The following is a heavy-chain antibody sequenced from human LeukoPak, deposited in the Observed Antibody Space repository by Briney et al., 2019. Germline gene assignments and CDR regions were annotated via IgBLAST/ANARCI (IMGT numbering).Heavy chain of an antibody. D-gene: IGHD3-16*01. J-gene: IGHJ4*02. CDR1: GGSISSYY. Sequence: SETLSLTCTVSGGSISSYYWSWIRQPPGKGLEWIWYIYYSGSTNYNPSLKSRVTISVDTSKNQFSLKLSSVTAADTAVYYCAARTLRRIDYWGQGTLVTVSS. V-gene: IGHV4-59*01. CDR2: IYYSGST. CDR3: AARTLRRIDY.